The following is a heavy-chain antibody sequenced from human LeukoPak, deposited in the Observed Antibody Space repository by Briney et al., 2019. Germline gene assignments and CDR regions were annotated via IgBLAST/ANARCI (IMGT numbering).Heavy chain of an antibody. CDR3: ARGPATYDSSGYYPHYSYYMDV. CDR2: ISSSSSTI. V-gene: IGHV3-48*02. D-gene: IGHD3-22*01. Sequence: SGGSLRLSCAASGFTFSAYSMNWVRQAPGKGLEWVSYISSSSSTIYCADSVKGRFTISRDNAKKSLYLQLNSLRDEDTAVYYCARGPATYDSSGYYPHYSYYMDVWGKGTTVTVSS. CDR1: GFTFSAYS. J-gene: IGHJ6*03.